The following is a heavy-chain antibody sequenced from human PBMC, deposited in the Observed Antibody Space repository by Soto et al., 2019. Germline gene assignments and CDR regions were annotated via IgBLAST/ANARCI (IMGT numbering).Heavy chain of an antibody. CDR1: GYRFSSYW. D-gene: IGHD6-13*01. Sequence: GESLKISCQGSGYRFSSYWIGWVRQRPGKGLEWMGLIWPGDSDTKYSPSFEGQVTISADKSINTTYLQWSSLKASDTAMYYCARHISEWQQLGGRFDPWGQGTLVTVSS. J-gene: IGHJ5*02. V-gene: IGHV5-51*01. CDR3: ARHISEWQQLGGRFDP. CDR2: IWPGDSDT.